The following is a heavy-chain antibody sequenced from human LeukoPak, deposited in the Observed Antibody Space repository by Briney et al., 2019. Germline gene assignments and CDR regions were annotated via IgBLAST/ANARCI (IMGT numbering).Heavy chain of an antibody. Sequence: SQTLSLTCAISGDSVSSNSAAWNRIRQSPSRGLEWLGRTYYRSKWYNDYAVSVKSRITINPDTSKNQFSLQLNSVTPEDTAVYYCARTPLGIAVAGYYYYYGMDVWGQGTTVTVSS. CDR2: TYYRSKWYN. D-gene: IGHD6-19*01. CDR1: GDSVSSNSAA. V-gene: IGHV6-1*01. J-gene: IGHJ6*02. CDR3: ARTPLGIAVAGYYYYYGMDV.